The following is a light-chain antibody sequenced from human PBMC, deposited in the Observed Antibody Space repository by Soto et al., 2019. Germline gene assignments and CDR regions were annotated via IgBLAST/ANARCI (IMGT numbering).Light chain of an antibody. CDR3: EQYYSPPLT. CDR1: QSVLYSSNNKNY. CDR2: WAS. V-gene: IGKV4-1*01. J-gene: IGKJ4*01. Sequence: DIVMNQSPDSLAVSLGERATINCKSSQSVLYSSNNKNYLAWYQQKPGQPPKLLIYWASTRDSGVPDRFSGSGSGTDFPLTISSQPAGDVAVYYCEQYYSPPLTFGGGTKLEIK.